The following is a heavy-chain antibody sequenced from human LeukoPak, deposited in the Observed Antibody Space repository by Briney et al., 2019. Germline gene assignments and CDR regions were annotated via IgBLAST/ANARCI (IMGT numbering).Heavy chain of an antibody. D-gene: IGHD4-17*01. CDR3: ARDQPDYGDHMYYYYGMDV. V-gene: IGHV1-69*04. CDR1: GGTFSSYA. Sequence: SVKVSCKASGGTFSSYAISWVRQAHGQGLEWMGRIIPILGIANYAQKLQGRVTMTTDTSTSTAYMELRSLRSDDTAAYYCARDQPDYGDHMYYYYGMDVWGQGTTVTVSS. CDR2: IIPILGIA. J-gene: IGHJ6*02.